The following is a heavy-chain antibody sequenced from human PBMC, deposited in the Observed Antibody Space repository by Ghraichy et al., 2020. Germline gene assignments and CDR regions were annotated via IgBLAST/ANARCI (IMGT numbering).Heavy chain of an antibody. V-gene: IGHV4-4*07. J-gene: IGHJ5*02. CDR1: GGSINSSY. D-gene: IGHD2-8*02. CDR3: ARTVNVGLTVIWFDP. CDR2: IHSRGGT. Sequence: SETLSLTCTVSGGSINSSYWSWIRQSAGKGLEWIGRIHSRGGTYYNPSLKSRVTMSIDTSRKQFSLKLTSVTAADTAVYYCARTVNVGLTVIWFDPWGQGTRVTVSP.